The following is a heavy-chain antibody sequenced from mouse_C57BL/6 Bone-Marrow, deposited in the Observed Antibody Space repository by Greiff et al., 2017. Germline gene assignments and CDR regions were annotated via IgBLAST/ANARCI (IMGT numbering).Heavy chain of an antibody. D-gene: IGHD2-1*01. Sequence: QVQLQQPGAELVMPGASVKLSCKASGYTFTSYWMHWVKQRPGQGLEWIGEIDPSDSYTNYNQKFKGKSTLTVDKSSSTAYMQLSSLISEDSAVYYCARGGRVYYPHYYAMDYWGQGTSVTVSS. CDR3: ARGGRVYYPHYYAMDY. J-gene: IGHJ4*01. V-gene: IGHV1-69*01. CDR1: GYTFTSYW. CDR2: IDPSDSYT.